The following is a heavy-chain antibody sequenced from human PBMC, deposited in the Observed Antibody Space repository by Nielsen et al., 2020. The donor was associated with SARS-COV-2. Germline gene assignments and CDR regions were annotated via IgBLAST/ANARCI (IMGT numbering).Heavy chain of an antibody. CDR2: ISWNSGSI. J-gene: IGHJ3*02. D-gene: IGHD2-21*02. Sequence: GGSLRPSCAASGFTFDDYAMHWVRQAPGKGLEWVSGISWNSGSIGYADSVKGRFTISRDNAKNSLYLQMNSLRAEDTALYYCAKGQVVTAILGPESFAFDIWGQGTMVTVSS. CDR1: GFTFDDYA. CDR3: AKGQVVTAILGPESFAFDI. V-gene: IGHV3-9*01.